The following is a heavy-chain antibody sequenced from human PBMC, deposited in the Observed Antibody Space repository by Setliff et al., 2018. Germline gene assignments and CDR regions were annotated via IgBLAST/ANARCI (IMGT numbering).Heavy chain of an antibody. CDR3: TRAYSGSHDY. Sequence: KTSETLSLTCAVPGGSISSPNWWNWVRQPPGKGLEWIGEIYHSGTTNYNPSLMSRVTMSVDKSRNQFSLRLTSVTAADTAIYYCTRAYSGSHDYWGQGTLVTVSS. V-gene: IGHV4-4*02. CDR1: GGSISSPNW. D-gene: IGHD1-26*01. J-gene: IGHJ4*02. CDR2: IYHSGTT.